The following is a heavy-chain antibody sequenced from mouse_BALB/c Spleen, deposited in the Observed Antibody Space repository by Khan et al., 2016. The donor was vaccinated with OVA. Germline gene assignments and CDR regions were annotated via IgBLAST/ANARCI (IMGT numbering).Heavy chain of an antibody. CDR2: INTHSGVP. V-gene: IGHV9-4*02. J-gene: IGHJ4*01. Sequence: QIQLVQSGPQLKKPGESVRISCKASGYTFTTAGIQWVQKMPGKGLKWIGWINTHSGVPKYAEDFKGRFAFSLEISVNTAYLQITTLKNGHTATYFCARGGATYYRNDGGAMEYWGQGTSVTVSS. D-gene: IGHD2-14*01. CDR1: GYTFTTAG. CDR3: ARGGATYYRNDGGAMEY.